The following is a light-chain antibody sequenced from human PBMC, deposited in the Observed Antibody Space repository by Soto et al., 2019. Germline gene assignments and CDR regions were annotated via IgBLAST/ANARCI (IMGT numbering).Light chain of an antibody. J-gene: IGKJ1*01. CDR3: HQRQSWPRT. CDR2: AAS. Sequence: DIQMTQSPSTLSASVGARVTITCRASQSISVWLAWFQQIPGKAPKLLIYAASILESGVPSRFSGSGSGTDFTLTISDVQPEDFALYYCHQRQSWPRTFGQGTKVDIK. V-gene: IGKV1-5*01. CDR1: QSISVW.